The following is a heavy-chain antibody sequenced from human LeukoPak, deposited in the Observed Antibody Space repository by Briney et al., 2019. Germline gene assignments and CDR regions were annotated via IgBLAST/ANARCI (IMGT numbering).Heavy chain of an antibody. CDR1: GFTFSSYW. V-gene: IGHV3-74*01. CDR3: AREAPALYYFDY. Sequence: PGGSLRLSCAASGFTFSSYWMHWVRQAPGKGLVWVSRIKSDGSITTYADSVKGRFTISRDNAKNTLYLQMNSLRAEDTAVYYCAREAPALYYFDYWGQGTLVTVSS. J-gene: IGHJ4*02. D-gene: IGHD2/OR15-2a*01. CDR2: IKSDGSIT.